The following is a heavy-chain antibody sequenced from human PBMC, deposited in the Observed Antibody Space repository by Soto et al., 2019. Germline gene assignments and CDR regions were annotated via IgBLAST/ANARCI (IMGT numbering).Heavy chain of an antibody. J-gene: IGHJ4*02. V-gene: IGHV3-74*01. CDR2: ISPDGRTT. CDR3: ADSWLPTSY. Sequence: GSLRLSCAPSGFSFSHYWLHWVRQAPGTGLVWVSRISPDGRTTTYADSVKGRFTISRDNAKSTLYLQINSLTVEDGAVYYCADSWLPTSYWGPGTLVTVSS. D-gene: IGHD3-10*01. CDR1: GFSFSHYW.